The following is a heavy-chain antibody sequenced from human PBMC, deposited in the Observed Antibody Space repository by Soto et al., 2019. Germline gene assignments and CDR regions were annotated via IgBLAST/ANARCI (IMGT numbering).Heavy chain of an antibody. D-gene: IGHD3-10*01. CDR1: GGTFSNDA. J-gene: IGHJ4*02. Sequence: VQLVQSGAEVKSPGSSVKVSCKASGGTFSNDAFSWVRQAPGQGLEWVGGIIPLFGTPNYAQDFQGRVIITADESSSTTYMELTSLRSEDTAVYYCASERVGEMATGGYFDHWGQGTLVTVSS. CDR3: ASERVGEMATGGYFDH. V-gene: IGHV1-69*01. CDR2: IIPLFGTP.